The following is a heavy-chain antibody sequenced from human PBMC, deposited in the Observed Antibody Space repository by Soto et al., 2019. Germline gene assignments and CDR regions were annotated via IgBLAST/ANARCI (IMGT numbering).Heavy chain of an antibody. CDR2: TYYGASS. CDR1: GYSISSGYY. CDR3: VRVAGSASWYETDS. Sequence: SETLSLTCAVSGYSISSGYYWGWIRQPPGKGLEWLGTTYYGASSYYNPSLRSRITILLGASTNQLSLKLSSVTAADTAVYFCVRVAGSASWYETDSWGQGILVTVS. J-gene: IGHJ4*02. V-gene: IGHV4-38-2*01. D-gene: IGHD6-13*01.